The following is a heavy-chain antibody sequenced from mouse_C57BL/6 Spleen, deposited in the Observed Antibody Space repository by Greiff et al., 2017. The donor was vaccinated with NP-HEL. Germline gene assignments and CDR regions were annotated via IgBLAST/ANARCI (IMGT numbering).Heavy chain of an antibody. CDR3: ARPYGSSSAWFAY. Sequence: QVQLQQSGPELVKPGASVKISCKASGYAFSSSWMNWVKQRPGKGLEWIGRIYPGDGDTNYNGKFKGKATLTADKSSSTAYMQLSSLTSEDSAVYFCARPYGSSSAWFAYWGQGTLVTVSA. V-gene: IGHV1-82*01. D-gene: IGHD1-1*01. CDR2: IYPGDGDT. J-gene: IGHJ3*01. CDR1: GYAFSSSW.